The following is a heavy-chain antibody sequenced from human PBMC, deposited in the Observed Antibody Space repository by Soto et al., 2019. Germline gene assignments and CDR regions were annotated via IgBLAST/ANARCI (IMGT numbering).Heavy chain of an antibody. D-gene: IGHD1-20*01. J-gene: IGHJ4*02. CDR1: GFTFSIYN. Sequence: EVQLLESGGGLVQPGGSLRLSCVASGFTFSIYNMNWVRQAPGKGLEWFSVITGSGDYTNYADSVKGRFTISRDNSKNTLYLQMNRLRAEDTAVYFCARRITSAFDYWGQATLVTVSS. CDR3: ARRITSAFDY. V-gene: IGHV3-23*01. CDR2: ITGSGDYT.